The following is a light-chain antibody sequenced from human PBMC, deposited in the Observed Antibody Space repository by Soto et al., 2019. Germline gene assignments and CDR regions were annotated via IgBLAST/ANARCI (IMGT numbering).Light chain of an antibody. Sequence: IGLTQSQGTQYLSPGETPTLSCMASQSVTSNYLAWYQQKPGQAPRLLFFGASIRATGIPDRFSGSGSGTDFTLTISRLEPEDFAVYHCQQYGSSPTTFGQGTKVDIK. J-gene: IGKJ1*01. CDR3: QQYGSSPTT. V-gene: IGKV3-20*01. CDR1: QSVTSNY. CDR2: GAS.